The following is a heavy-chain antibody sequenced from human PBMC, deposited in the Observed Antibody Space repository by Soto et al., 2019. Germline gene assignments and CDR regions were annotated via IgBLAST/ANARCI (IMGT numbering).Heavy chain of an antibody. CDR2: IIPIFGTA. J-gene: IGHJ6*02. V-gene: IGHV1-69*01. CDR1: GGTFSSYA. CDR3: ARVVPYCPNGACYPTGQYYYYYYGMDV. Sequence: QVQLVQSGAEVKKPGSSVKVSCKASGGTFSSYAISWVRQAPGQGLEWMGGIIPIFGTANDAQKFQGRVTITADETTSTAYMELSRRGSEETDVYYCARVVPYCPNGACYPTGQYYYYYYGMDVWGQGTTVTVSS. D-gene: IGHD2-8*01.